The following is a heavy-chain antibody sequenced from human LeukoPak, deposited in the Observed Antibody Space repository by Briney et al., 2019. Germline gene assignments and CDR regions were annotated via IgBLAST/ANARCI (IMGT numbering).Heavy chain of an antibody. CDR3: AKDMGGYRYGYDY. CDR2: ICWNSGSI. CDR1: GFTFDDYA. V-gene: IGHV3-9*01. D-gene: IGHD5-18*01. Sequence: GRPLRVSCAASGFTFDDYAMHWVRPAPGKGLERVSGICWNSGSIDYADSVKGRFTISRDNAKNSLYLQMNSLRAEDTALYYCAKDMGGYRYGYDYWGQGTLVTVSS. J-gene: IGHJ4*02.